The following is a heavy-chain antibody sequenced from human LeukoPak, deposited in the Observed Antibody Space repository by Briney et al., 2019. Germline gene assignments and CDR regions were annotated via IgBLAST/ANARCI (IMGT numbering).Heavy chain of an antibody. CDR1: GYTVTGYY. Sequence: ASVKVSCKASGYTVTGYYMHWVRQAPGQGLEWMGGINPNSGGTNYAQKFQGRVTMTRDTSISTAYMELSRLRSDDTAVYYCARGVRQYSSGPYAPYWGQGTLVTVSS. CDR3: ARGVRQYSSGPYAPY. CDR2: INPNSGGT. D-gene: IGHD6-19*01. J-gene: IGHJ4*02. V-gene: IGHV1-2*02.